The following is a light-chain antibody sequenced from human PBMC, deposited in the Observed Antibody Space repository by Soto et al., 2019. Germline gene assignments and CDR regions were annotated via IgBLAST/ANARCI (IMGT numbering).Light chain of an antibody. CDR2: AAS. J-gene: IGKJ1*01. Sequence: DIPMTQSPSSLSASVGDRVTITCRASQSISSYLNWYQQKPGKAPKLLIYAASSLQSGVASRFSGSGSGTDFTLTISSLHPEDFATYYCQQSYSSPRTFGQGTKVEIK. CDR1: QSISSY. CDR3: QQSYSSPRT. V-gene: IGKV1-39*01.